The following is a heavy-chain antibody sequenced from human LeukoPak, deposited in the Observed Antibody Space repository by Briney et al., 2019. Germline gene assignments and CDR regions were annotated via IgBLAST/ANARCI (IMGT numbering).Heavy chain of an antibody. Sequence: SETLSLTCTVSGVSISSYYWSWIRQPPGKGLEWIGYIYHSGSTYYNPSLKSRVTISVDRSKNQFSLKLSSVTAADTAVYYCARAALDFWSGYYGSSFDPWGQGTLVTVSS. CDR3: ARAALDFWSGYYGSSFDP. D-gene: IGHD3-3*01. CDR2: IYHSGST. CDR1: GVSISSYY. J-gene: IGHJ5*02. V-gene: IGHV4-59*12.